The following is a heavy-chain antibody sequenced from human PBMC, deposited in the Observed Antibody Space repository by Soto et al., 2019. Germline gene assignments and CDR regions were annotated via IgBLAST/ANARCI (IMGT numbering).Heavy chain of an antibody. CDR1: GFTFSSYG. CDR2: IWYDGSNK. J-gene: IGHJ3*02. V-gene: IGHV3-33*01. D-gene: IGHD3-10*01. CDR3: AIERAYYYGSGSLIDAFDI. Sequence: QVQLVESGGGVVQPGGSLRLSCAASGFTFSSYGMHWVRQAPGKGLEWVAVIWYDGSNKYYADSVKGRFTISRDNSENTLYLQINSLRAENTAVYYCAIERAYYYGSGSLIDAFDIWGQGTMVTGSS.